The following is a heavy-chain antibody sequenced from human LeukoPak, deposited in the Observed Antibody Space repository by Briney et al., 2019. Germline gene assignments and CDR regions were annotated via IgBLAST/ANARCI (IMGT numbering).Heavy chain of an antibody. CDR3: ASSPVVPAAMPVRPEYYFDY. D-gene: IGHD2-2*01. CDR2: IYYSGST. J-gene: IGHJ4*02. Sequence: PSETLSLTCTVSGGSISSSSYYWGWIRQPPGKGLEWIGSIYYSGSTYYNPSLKSRVTISVDTSKNQFSLKLSSVTAADTAVYYCASSPVVPAAMPVRPEYYFDYWGQGTLVTVSS. V-gene: IGHV4-39*07. CDR1: GGSISSSSYY.